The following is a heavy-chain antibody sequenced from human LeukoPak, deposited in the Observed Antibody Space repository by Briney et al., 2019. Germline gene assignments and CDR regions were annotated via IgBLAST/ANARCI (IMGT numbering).Heavy chain of an antibody. D-gene: IGHD6-13*01. Sequence: SETLSLTCTVSGGSISSSSYYWGWIRQPPGKGLEWIGSIYYSGSTYYNPSLKSRVTISVDTSKNQFSLKLSSVTAADTAVYYCARSGIAVDYWGQGTLVTVSS. V-gene: IGHV4-39*01. CDR1: GGSISSSSYY. CDR2: IYYSGST. J-gene: IGHJ4*02. CDR3: ARSGIAVDY.